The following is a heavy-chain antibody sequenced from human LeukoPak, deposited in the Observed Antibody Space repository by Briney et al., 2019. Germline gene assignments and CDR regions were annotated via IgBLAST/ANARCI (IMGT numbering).Heavy chain of an antibody. CDR1: GGSFSGYY. V-gene: IGHV4-34*01. J-gene: IGHJ3*02. CDR3: ARGAPLGRYSYGRVVAFDI. CDR2: INHSGST. D-gene: IGHD5-18*01. Sequence: SETLSLTCAVYGGSFSGYYWSWIRQPPGKGLEWIGEINHSGSTNYNPSLKSRVTISVDTSKNQFSLKLSSVTAADTAVYYCARGAPLGRYSYGRVVAFDIWGQGTMVTVSS.